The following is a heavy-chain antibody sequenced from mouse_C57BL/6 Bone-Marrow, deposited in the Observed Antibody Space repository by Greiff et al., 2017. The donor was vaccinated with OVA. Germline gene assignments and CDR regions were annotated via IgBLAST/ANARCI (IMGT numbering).Heavy chain of an antibody. CDR3: ARWGETTVDYYAMDY. J-gene: IGHJ4*01. D-gene: IGHD1-1*01. CDR1: GYTFTDHT. V-gene: IGHV1-78*01. CDR2: IYPRDGST. Sequence: SGPELVKPGASVKISCKVSGYTFTDHTIHWMKQRPEQGLEWIGYIYPRDGSTKYNEKFKGKATLTADKSSSTAYMQLNSLTSEDSAVYFCARWGETTVDYYAMDYWGQGTSVTVSS.